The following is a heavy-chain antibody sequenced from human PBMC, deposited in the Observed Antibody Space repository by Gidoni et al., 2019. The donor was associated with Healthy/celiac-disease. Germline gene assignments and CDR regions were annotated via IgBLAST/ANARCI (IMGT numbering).Heavy chain of an antibody. CDR1: GFTFSSYS. D-gene: IGHD1-26*01. J-gene: IGHJ6*02. CDR2: ISSSSSYI. Sequence: EVQLVESGGGLVKPGGSLRLSCAASGFTFSSYSMNWVRQAPGKGLEWVSSISSSSSYIYYADAVKGRFTISRDNAKNSLYLQMNSLRAEDTAVYYCARLASIVDYYYYYGMDVWGQGTTVTVSS. V-gene: IGHV3-21*01. CDR3: ARLASIVDYYYYYGMDV.